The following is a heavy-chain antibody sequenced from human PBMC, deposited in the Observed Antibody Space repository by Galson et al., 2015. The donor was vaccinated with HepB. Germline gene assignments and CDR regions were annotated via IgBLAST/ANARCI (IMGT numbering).Heavy chain of an antibody. D-gene: IGHD6-13*01. CDR3: ASPRDQQLEPGFDY. CDR2: IIPIFGTA. V-gene: IGHV1-69*13. CDR1: GGTFSSYA. Sequence: SVKVSCKASGGTFSSYAISWVRQAPGQGLEWMGGIIPIFGTANYAQKFQGRVTITADESTSTAYMELSSLRSEDTAVYYCASPRDQQLEPGFDYWGQGTLVTVSS. J-gene: IGHJ4*02.